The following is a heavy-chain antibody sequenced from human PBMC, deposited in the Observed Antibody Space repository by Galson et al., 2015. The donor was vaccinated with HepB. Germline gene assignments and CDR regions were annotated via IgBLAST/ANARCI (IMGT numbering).Heavy chain of an antibody. J-gene: IGHJ5*02. V-gene: IGHV1-69*04. CDR3: ARGGPDTIFGGSWFDP. D-gene: IGHD3-3*01. CDR1: GATFSSSP. CDR2: IIPLLGIA. Sequence: SVKVSCKASGATFSSSPLNWVRQAPGQGLEWMGRIIPLLGIANYAQNFQGRVTITADRSTSTAFMELRSLKPEDTAIYYCARGGPDTIFGGSWFDPWGQGTPVTVSS.